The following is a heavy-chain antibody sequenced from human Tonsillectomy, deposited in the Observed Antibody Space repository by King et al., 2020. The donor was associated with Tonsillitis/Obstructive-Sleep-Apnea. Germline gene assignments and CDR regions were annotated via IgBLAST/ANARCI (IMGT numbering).Heavy chain of an antibody. Sequence: QLQESGPGLVKPSETLSLTCTVSGDSISNYYCSWIRQPPGKRLEWIGYVYDSGSTNYNPSLKSRVTISIDTSKNQFSLKLTSVTAADTAVYYFARDSGESRAYPFDYWGQGTLVTVSS. V-gene: IGHV4-59*01. CDR2: VYDSGST. CDR1: GDSISNYY. J-gene: IGHJ4*02. CDR3: ARDSGESRAYPFDY. D-gene: IGHD6-6*01.